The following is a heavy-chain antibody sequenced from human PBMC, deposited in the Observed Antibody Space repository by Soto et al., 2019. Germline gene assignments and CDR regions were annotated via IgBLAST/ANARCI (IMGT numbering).Heavy chain of an antibody. CDR3: ARDKRYCSSTSCYRIHAMDV. D-gene: IGHD2-2*01. CDR1: GYTFTGYY. CDR2: INPNSGGT. Sequence: ASVKVSCKASGYTFTGYYMHWVRQAPGQGLEWMGWINPNSGGTNYAQKFQGRVTMTRDTSISTAYMELSRLRSDDTAVYYCARDKRYCSSTSCYRIHAMDVWGQGTTVTVSS. J-gene: IGHJ6*02. V-gene: IGHV1-2*02.